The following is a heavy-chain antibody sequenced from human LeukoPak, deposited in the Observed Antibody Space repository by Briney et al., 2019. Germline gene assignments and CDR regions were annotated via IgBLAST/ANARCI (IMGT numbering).Heavy chain of an antibody. V-gene: IGHV3-9*01. CDR3: AKDMLRRRAVPGDYFDY. D-gene: IGHD6-19*01. Sequence: GGSLTLSCPASGCTFDDYAMHWVRQAPGKGLDGVSGSCWNSGSIGYGDSVKGRFPISRDNAKNSLYLQMNSLRAEDTALYYCAKDMLRRRAVPGDYFDYWGQGTLVTVSS. CDR1: GCTFDDYA. J-gene: IGHJ4*02. CDR2: SCWNSGSI.